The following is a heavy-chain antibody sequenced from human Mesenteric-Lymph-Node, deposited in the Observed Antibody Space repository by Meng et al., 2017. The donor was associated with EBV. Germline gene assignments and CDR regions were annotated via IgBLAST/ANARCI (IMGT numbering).Heavy chain of an antibody. D-gene: IGHD6-19*01. Sequence: QVRLVKAEAELKKPGASGKLSCKASGSTLAPYAINWLRQAPGQGLEWMGWINTNTENPTYAPEFTGRFVFSLDTSVNTAYLQISTLKAEDTAMYYCARARNGWYEDYFDYWGQGTLVTVSS. CDR2: INTNTENP. V-gene: IGHV7-4-1*02. CDR3: ARARNGWYEDYFDY. J-gene: IGHJ4*02. CDR1: GSTLAPYA.